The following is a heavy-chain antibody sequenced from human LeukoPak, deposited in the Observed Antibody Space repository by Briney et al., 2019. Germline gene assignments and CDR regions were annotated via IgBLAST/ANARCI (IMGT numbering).Heavy chain of an antibody. CDR2: MNPNSGNT. CDR3: ARFRKVAGAAAGTRNWFDP. D-gene: IGHD6-13*01. J-gene: IGHJ5*02. Sequence: ASVKVSCKASGYTFTSYDINWVRQATGQGLEWMGWMNPNSGNTGYAQKFQGRVTMTRNTSISTAYIELSSLRSEDTAVYYCARFRKVAGAAAGTRNWFDPWGQGTLVTVSS. CDR1: GYTFTSYD. V-gene: IGHV1-8*01.